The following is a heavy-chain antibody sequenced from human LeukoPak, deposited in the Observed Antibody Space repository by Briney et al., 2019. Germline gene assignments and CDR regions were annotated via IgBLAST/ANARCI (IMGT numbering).Heavy chain of an antibody. Sequence: SETLSLTCAVYGGSFSGYYWSWIRQPPGKGLEWIGEINHSGSTNYNPSLKSRVTISVDTSKNQFSLKLSSATAADTAVYYCARGAAVADFDYWGQGTLVTVSS. CDR2: INHSGST. D-gene: IGHD6-19*01. CDR1: GGSFSGYY. J-gene: IGHJ4*02. CDR3: ARGAAVADFDY. V-gene: IGHV4-34*01.